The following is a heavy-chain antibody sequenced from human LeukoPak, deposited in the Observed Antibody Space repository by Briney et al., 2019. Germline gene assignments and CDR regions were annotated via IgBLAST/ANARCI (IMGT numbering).Heavy chain of an antibody. V-gene: IGHV1-18*01. J-gene: IGHJ4*02. CDR2: ISAYNGDT. Sequence: ASVKVSCKASGYTFTGYDLSWVRQAPGQGLERMGWISAYNGDTNYAQKLQGRVTMTTDTSTSTAYMELRSLRSDDTAMYYCAREGRYCNSISCPSYYFDYWGQGTLVTVSS. D-gene: IGHD2/OR15-2a*01. CDR1: GYTFTGYD. CDR3: AREGRYCNSISCPSYYFDY.